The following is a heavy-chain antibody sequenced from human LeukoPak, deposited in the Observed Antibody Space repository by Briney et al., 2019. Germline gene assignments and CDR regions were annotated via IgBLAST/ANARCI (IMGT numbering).Heavy chain of an antibody. V-gene: IGHV4-61*02. D-gene: IGHD5/OR15-5a*01. CDR3: ARDSVSRFDP. Sequence: SQTLSLTCTVSGGSISSDSYYWSWIRQPAGKGLEWIGRIYTSGSTNYNPSLKSRVTISVDTSKNQFSLKLSSVTAADTAVYYCARDSVSRFDPWGQGTLVTVSS. J-gene: IGHJ5*02. CDR1: GGSISSDSYY. CDR2: IYTSGST.